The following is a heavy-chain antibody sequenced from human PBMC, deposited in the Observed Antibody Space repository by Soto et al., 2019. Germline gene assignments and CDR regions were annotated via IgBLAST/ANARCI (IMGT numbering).Heavy chain of an antibody. CDR3: ASQKGIVAVANLDY. J-gene: IGHJ4*02. D-gene: IGHD6-19*01. CDR2: IIPIFGTA. Sequence: GTSVKLSCEACGDSFTGYYMHWVRQAPGQGLEWMGGIIPIFGTANYAQKFQGRVTITADESTSTAYMELSSLRSEDTAVYYCASQKGIVAVANLDYWGQGTLVTVSS. CDR1: GDSFTGYY. V-gene: IGHV1-69*13.